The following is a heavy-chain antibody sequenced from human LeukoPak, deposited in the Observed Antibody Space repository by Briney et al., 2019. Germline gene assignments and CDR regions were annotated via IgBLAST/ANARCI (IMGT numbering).Heavy chain of an antibody. V-gene: IGHV3-9*01. CDR3: AKSRGIAAAPDY. CDR1: GFTFDDYA. CDR2: ISWNSVTI. Sequence: PGGSLRLSCAASGFTFDDYAMHWVRQAPGKGLEWVSGISWNSVTIGYGDSVKGRFTISRDNAKNFLYLQMNSLRAEDTALYYCAKSRGIAAAPDYWGQGTLVTVSS. J-gene: IGHJ4*02. D-gene: IGHD6-13*01.